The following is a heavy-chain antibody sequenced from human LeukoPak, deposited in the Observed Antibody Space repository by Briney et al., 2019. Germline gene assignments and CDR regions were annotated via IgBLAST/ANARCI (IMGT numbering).Heavy chain of an antibody. CDR1: GGSISSYY. CDR3: ARGYYDILTGYTNWFDP. J-gene: IGHJ5*02. CDR2: IYYSGGT. V-gene: IGHV4-59*01. D-gene: IGHD3-9*01. Sequence: PSETLSLTCTVSGGSISSYYWSWIRQPPGKGLEWIGYIYYSGGTNYNPSLKSRVTISVDTSKNQFSLKLSSVTAADTAVYYCARGYYDILTGYTNWFDPWGQGTLVTVSS.